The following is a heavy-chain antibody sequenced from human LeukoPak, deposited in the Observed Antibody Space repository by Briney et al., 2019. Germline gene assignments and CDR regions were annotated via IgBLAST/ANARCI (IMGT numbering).Heavy chain of an antibody. CDR2: INPNGGST. CDR3: ARGPTGYFDL. V-gene: IGHV1-46*01. J-gene: IGHJ2*01. Sequence: ASVKVSCKASGYTFTSYYMHWVRQAPGQGLEWMGIINPNGGSTRYAQKLQGRVTMTRDTSTSTVYMELSSLRSEDTAVYYCARGPTGYFDLWGRGTLVTVSS. CDR1: GYTFTSYY.